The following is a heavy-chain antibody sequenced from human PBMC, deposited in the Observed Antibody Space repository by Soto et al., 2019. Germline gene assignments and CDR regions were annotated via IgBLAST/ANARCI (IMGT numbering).Heavy chain of an antibody. CDR3: ARAYCSGATCSGFDF. CDR2: ISGSGDLI. D-gene: IGHD2-15*01. Sequence: GGSLRLSCAASGFTFSTYGMTWVRQAPGKGLEWVSSISGSGDLIYYAESVKGRFTISRDNSGNTLDLQMNSLRAEDAALYHCARAYCSGATCSGFDFWGQGTLVTVSS. V-gene: IGHV3-23*01. J-gene: IGHJ4*02. CDR1: GFTFSTYG.